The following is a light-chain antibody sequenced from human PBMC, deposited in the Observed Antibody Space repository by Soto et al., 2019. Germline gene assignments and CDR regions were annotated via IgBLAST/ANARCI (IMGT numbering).Light chain of an antibody. Sequence: QSALTQPRSVSGSPGQSVTISCTGTTSDVGGYEYVSWYQQYPGKAPKLLIYHVVQRPSGVPDRFSGSKSGNTASLTISGLQAEDEADYYCCSYAVTFYVFGTGTKVTVL. V-gene: IGLV2-11*01. CDR3: CSYAVTFYV. CDR1: TSDVGGYEY. J-gene: IGLJ1*01. CDR2: HVV.